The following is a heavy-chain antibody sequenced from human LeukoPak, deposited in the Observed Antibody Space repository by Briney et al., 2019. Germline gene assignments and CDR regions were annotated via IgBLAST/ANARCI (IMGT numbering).Heavy chain of an antibody. J-gene: IGHJ3*02. CDR2: INPSGGST. V-gene: IGHV1-46*01. CDR1: GYTLTSYY. D-gene: IGHD5-12*01. CDR3: ANQEWLRFNLNAFDI. Sequence: ASVKVSCKASGYTLTSYYMHWVRQAPGQGLECMGIINPSGGSTNYAQKFQGRVTMTRDMSTRTVYMELSSLRFEDTAVYYCANQEWLRFNLNAFDIWGQGTMVTVSS.